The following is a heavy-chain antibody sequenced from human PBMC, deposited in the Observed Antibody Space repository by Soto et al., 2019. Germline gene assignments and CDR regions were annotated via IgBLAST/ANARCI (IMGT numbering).Heavy chain of an antibody. Sequence: GGSLRLSCSASGFNFAAYTMSWVRLTPGKGLEWVGFIRRIAYGGTTDYAASVKGRFTISRDDSRKIVYLQMSRLKIEDTAVYYCSRSLAIDFDSWGQGTLVTVSS. CDR3: SRSLAIDFDS. CDR2: IRRIAYGGTT. CDR1: GFNFAAYT. V-gene: IGHV3-49*04. J-gene: IGHJ4*02.